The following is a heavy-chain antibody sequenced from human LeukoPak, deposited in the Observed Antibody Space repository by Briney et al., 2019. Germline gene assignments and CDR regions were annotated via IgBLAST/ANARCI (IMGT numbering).Heavy chain of an antibody. Sequence: SETLSLTCTVSGGSISSYYWSWIRQPPGKGLEWIGYIYYSGSTNYNPSLKRRVTISVDTSKNQFSLKLSSVTAADTAVYYCASLGVTYDYWGQGNLVTVSS. D-gene: IGHD2-8*01. CDR1: GGSISSYY. CDR2: IYYSGST. V-gene: IGHV4-59*08. CDR3: ASLGVTYDY. J-gene: IGHJ4*02.